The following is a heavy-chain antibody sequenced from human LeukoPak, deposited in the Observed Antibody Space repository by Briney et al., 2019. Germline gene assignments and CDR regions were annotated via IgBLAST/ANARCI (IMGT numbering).Heavy chain of an antibody. CDR3: TRGNNYAFEI. CDR2: IDRDGTGA. CDR1: GFSFSNYP. J-gene: IGHJ3*02. Sequence: GGSLRLSCAASGFSFSNYPIHWVRQVPGKGLVWVSRIDRDGTGAAYAESVKGRFTISRDNAKNTLYLQMNNLRVEDTAVYYCTRGNNYAFEIWGQGTMVTVSS. D-gene: IGHD5-24*01. V-gene: IGHV3-74*01.